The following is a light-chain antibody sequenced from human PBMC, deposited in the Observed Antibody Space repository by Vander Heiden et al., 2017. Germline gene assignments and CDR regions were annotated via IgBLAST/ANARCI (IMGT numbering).Light chain of an antibody. CDR3: HQSSSLPFT. CDR2: YAS. CDR1: QSIGSS. Sequence: EILLTHSPAFQSATSKEKVTITCRASQSIGSSLHWYQQKPDQSPKLLIKYASQSFSGVPSRFSGSGSGTDFTLTINSLEAEDAATYYCHQSSSLPFTFGQGTRLEIK. J-gene: IGKJ5*01. V-gene: IGKV6-21*01.